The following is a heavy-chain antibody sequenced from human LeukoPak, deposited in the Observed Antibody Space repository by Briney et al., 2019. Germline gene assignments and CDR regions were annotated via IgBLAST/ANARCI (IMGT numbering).Heavy chain of an antibody. V-gene: IGHV4-38-2*01. D-gene: IGHD2-2*01. CDR3: ARYCTSTTCILRGFDY. Sequence: SETLSLTCSVSGYSFTSGHYWGWIRQPPGKGLEWIANIYHTGSAHYNPSLKSRVTISVDTSKNQFSLTLSSVTAADTAVHYCARYCTSTTCILRGFDYWGQGTLVTVSS. J-gene: IGHJ4*02. CDR2: IYHTGSA. CDR1: GYSFTSGHY.